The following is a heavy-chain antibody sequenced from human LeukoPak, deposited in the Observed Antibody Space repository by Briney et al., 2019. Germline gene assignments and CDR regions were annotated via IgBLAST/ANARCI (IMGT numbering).Heavy chain of an antibody. Sequence: GGSLRLSCAASGFTFSSYWMHWVRQGPGKGLVWVSRINSDGSRTSYADSVKGRFTISRDNAKNSLYLQMNSLRAEDTAVYYCARELVHYDFWSGYLDYWGQGTLVTVSS. V-gene: IGHV3-74*01. CDR3: ARELVHYDFWSGYLDY. CDR1: GFTFSSYW. D-gene: IGHD3-3*01. J-gene: IGHJ4*02. CDR2: INSDGSRT.